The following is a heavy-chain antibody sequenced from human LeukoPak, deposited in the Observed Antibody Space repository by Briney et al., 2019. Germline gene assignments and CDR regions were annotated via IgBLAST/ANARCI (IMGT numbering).Heavy chain of an antibody. D-gene: IGHD3-10*01. CDR3: ARPPPAGEWFGELLVAQHPYYFDY. CDR1: GYTFTEYY. J-gene: IGHJ4*02. Sequence: PLASVKVSCKTSGYTFTEYYIHWVRQAPGHGLEWMGWVNPHSGGTNFAQSFRGRITLTRDTSVTTAYMELNRLESDDTAIYYCARPPPAGEWFGELLVAQHPYYFDYWGQGTLVTVSS. V-gene: IGHV1-2*02. CDR2: VNPHSGGT.